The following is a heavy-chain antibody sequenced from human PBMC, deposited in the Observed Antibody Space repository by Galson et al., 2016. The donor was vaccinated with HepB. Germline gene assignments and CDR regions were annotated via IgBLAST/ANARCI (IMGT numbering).Heavy chain of an antibody. V-gene: IGHV3-23*01. CDR1: GFTFSGYA. CDR3: AKDQAEGFLESWPYYSYGVDV. J-gene: IGHJ6*04. D-gene: IGHD3-3*01. CDR2: ISGSGGST. Sequence: SLRLSCAVSGFTFSGYAMSWVRQAPGKGLQWVSTISGSGGSTYYADSVRGRFRISRHNSKNTLYLQMSSLRAEDTAVYYCAKDQAEGFLESWPYYSYGVDVWGKGTTVTVSS.